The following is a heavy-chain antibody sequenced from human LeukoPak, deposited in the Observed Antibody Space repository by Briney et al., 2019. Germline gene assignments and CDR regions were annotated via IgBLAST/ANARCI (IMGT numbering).Heavy chain of an antibody. D-gene: IGHD6-25*01. CDR2: VHLDGRT. CDR3: AREGGFYRPLDY. CDR1: GGSVSSTNW. Sequence: SETLSLTCGVSGGSVSSTNWWTWIRQPPGKGLEWIGEVHLDGRTNFNPSLKSRLTMTVDLSENHVSLKLTSVTAADTAVYYCAREGGFYRPLDYSGQGALVTVSS. J-gene: IGHJ4*02. V-gene: IGHV4-4*02.